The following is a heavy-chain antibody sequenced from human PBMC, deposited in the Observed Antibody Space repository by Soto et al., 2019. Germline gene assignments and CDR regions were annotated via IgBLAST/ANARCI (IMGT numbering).Heavy chain of an antibody. CDR2: IIPIFGTA. CDR1: GGTFSSYA. D-gene: IGHD3-16*02. Sequence: GASVKVSCKASGGTFSSYAISWVRQAPGQGLEWMGGIIPIFGTANYAQKFQGRVTITADESTSTAYMELSSLRSEDTAVYYCAREPHLRSPIHSWAFDIWGQGTMVTVSS. J-gene: IGHJ3*02. CDR3: AREPHLRSPIHSWAFDI. V-gene: IGHV1-69*13.